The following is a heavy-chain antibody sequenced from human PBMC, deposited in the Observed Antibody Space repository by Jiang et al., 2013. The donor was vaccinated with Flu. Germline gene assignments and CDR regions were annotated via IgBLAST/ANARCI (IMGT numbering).Heavy chain of an antibody. CDR3: ATLTEVVTNPDYFDY. Sequence: GAEVKKPGESLRISCKGSGYTFTSYWIGWVRQMPGKGLEWMGVIYPGDSDTRYSPSFQGQVTISADKSITTAFLQWSSLKASDTAMYYCATLTEVVTNPDYFDYWGQGTLVTVSS. D-gene: IGHD4-23*01. J-gene: IGHJ4*02. CDR1: GYTFTSYW. V-gene: IGHV5-51*01. CDR2: IYPGDSDT.